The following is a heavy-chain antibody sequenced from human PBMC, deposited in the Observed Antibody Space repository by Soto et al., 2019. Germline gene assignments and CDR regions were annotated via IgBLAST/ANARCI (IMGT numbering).Heavy chain of an antibody. J-gene: IGHJ4*02. CDR3: ARAVIEGYYDSSPYYFDY. CDR1: GFTFDDYA. CDR2: IYSGGST. Sequence: GGSLSLSCAASGFTFDDYAMHWIRPAPGKGLEWVSVIYSGGSTYYADSVKGRFTISRDNSKNTLYLQMNSLRVEDTAVYYCARAVIEGYYDSSPYYFDYWGQGTLVTVSS. D-gene: IGHD3-22*01. V-gene: IGHV3-53*01.